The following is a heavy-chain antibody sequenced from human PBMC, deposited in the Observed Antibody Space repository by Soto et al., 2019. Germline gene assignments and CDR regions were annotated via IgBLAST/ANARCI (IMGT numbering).Heavy chain of an antibody. J-gene: IGHJ6*03. CDR3: ARVKGSRGVYYYYYYMDV. D-gene: IGHD2-8*01. Sequence: GASVKVSCKASGYTFTSYAMHWVRQAPGQRLEWMGWINAGNGNTKYSQKFQGRVTITRDTSASTAYMELSSLRSEDTAVYYCARVKGSRGVYYYYYYMDVWGKGTTVTVSS. CDR2: INAGNGNT. CDR1: GYTFTSYA. V-gene: IGHV1-3*01.